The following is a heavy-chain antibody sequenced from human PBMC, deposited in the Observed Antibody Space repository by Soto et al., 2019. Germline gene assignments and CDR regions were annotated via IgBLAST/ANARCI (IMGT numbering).Heavy chain of an antibody. CDR2: ISYDGSNK. D-gene: IGHD1-7*01. Sequence: GGSLRLSCAASGFTFSSYGMHWVRQAPGKGLEWVAVISYDGSNKYYADSVKGRFTISRDNSKNTLYLQMNSLRAEDTAVYYCAKRYNWNYGIDYWGQGTLVTVSS. J-gene: IGHJ4*02. CDR3: AKRYNWNYGIDY. CDR1: GFTFSSYG. V-gene: IGHV3-30*18.